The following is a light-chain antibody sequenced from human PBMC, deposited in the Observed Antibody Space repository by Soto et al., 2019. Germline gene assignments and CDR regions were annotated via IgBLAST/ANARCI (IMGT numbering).Light chain of an antibody. CDR1: QGISSW. CDR2: AAS. J-gene: IGKJ4*01. CDR3: QQANSFPPGT. V-gene: IGKV1-12*01. Sequence: DIQMTQSPSSVSASVGDRVTITCRASQGISSWLAWHQQKPGKAPKLLIYAASSLQSGVPSRFSGSGSGTDFTLTISSLQPEDFATDYCQQANSFPPGTFGGGTKVEIK.